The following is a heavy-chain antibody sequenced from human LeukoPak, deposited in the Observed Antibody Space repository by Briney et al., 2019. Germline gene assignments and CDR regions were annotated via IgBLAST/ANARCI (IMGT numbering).Heavy chain of an antibody. D-gene: IGHD1-26*01. CDR2: INHSGST. V-gene: IGHV4-34*01. CDR1: GGSFSGYY. Sequence: SETLSLTCAVYGGSFSGYYWSWIRQPPGKGLEWIGEINHSGSTNYNPSLKGRVTISVDTSKNQFSLKLSSVTAADTAVYYCARGGVGATPDYFDYWGQGTLVTVSS. J-gene: IGHJ4*02. CDR3: ARGGVGATPDYFDY.